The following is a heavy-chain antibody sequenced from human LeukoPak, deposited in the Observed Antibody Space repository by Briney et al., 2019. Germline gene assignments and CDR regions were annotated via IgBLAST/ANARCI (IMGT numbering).Heavy chain of an antibody. V-gene: IGHV3-21*01. D-gene: IGHD6-13*01. CDR1: GPTFSSCT. Sequence: GGSLRLSCAASGPTFSSCTMNWVRQAPGKGLEWVSSISNSSSYIYYAGSVKGRFTISRDNAKNSLYLQMNSLRAEDTAVYYCAREKQPRYYYGMDVWGKGTTVTVSS. CDR2: ISNSSSYI. J-gene: IGHJ6*04. CDR3: AREKQPRYYYGMDV.